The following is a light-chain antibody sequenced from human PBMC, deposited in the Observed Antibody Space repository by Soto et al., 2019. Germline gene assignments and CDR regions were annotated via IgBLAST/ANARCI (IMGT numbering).Light chain of an antibody. Sequence: DIQMTQSPSTLSASVGDRVTITCRASQSIGDSLAWYQQKPGKAPYLLISDVSSLERGVPSRFSGSGSGTEFTLTISSLQPDDFATYYCQHYNSYSEAFGQGTKGDIK. V-gene: IGKV1-5*01. J-gene: IGKJ1*01. CDR1: QSIGDS. CDR2: DVS. CDR3: QHYNSYSEA.